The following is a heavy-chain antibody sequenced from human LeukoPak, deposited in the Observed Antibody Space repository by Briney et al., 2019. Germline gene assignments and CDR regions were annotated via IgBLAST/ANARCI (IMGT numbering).Heavy chain of an antibody. D-gene: IGHD3-10*01. Sequence: GGSLRLSCAASGFTFSSYDMHWVRQATGEGLEWVSAIGTAGDTYYPGSVKGRFTISRENAKNSLYLQMNSLRAGDTAVYYCARGPRMVRGVIIGPGISWYFDLWGRGTLVTVSS. CDR1: GFTFSSYD. CDR3: ARGPRMVRGVIIGPGISWYFDL. CDR2: IGTAGDT. J-gene: IGHJ2*01. V-gene: IGHV3-13*01.